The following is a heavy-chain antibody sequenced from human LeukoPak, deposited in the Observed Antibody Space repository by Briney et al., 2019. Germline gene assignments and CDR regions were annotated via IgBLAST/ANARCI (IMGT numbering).Heavy chain of an antibody. V-gene: IGHV3-11*04. CDR3: SVGASWLGGNWFDP. CDR1: GFTFSDYY. D-gene: IGHD2-2*01. J-gene: IGHJ5*02. Sequence: GGSLRLSCAASGFTFSDYYMTWIRQAPGKGLEWIAYISASGTSSSNIYYADSVKGRFTISRDNAKNSLYLQMNSLRAEDTAVYYCSVGASWLGGNWFDPWGQGTLVTVSS. CDR2: ISASGTSSSNI.